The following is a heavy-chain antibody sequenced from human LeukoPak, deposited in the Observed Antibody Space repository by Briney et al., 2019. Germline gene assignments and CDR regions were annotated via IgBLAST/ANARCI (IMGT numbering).Heavy chain of an antibody. CDR3: ARDIEAAGLFLDY. V-gene: IGHV3-74*01. CDR2: INTDGSTT. CDR1: EFTFSSYW. D-gene: IGHD6-13*01. Sequence: GGSLRLSCAASEFTFSSYWMHWVRQAPGKGLVWVSRINTDGSTTSYADSVKGRFTISRDNAKNTLYLQMNSLRAEDTAVYYCARDIEAAGLFLDYWGQGSLVTVSP. J-gene: IGHJ4*02.